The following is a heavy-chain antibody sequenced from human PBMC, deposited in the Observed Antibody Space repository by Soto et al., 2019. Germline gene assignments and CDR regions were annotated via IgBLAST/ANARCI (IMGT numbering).Heavy chain of an antibody. CDR3: AKGRSYYYYYGVDV. V-gene: IGHV3-23*01. CDR2: IIDSGGST. CDR1: GFTFSSCA. J-gene: IGHJ6*02. Sequence: SGGSLRLSCAASGFTFSSCAMGWVRQAPGKGLEWVSDIIDSGGSTYYAGSVKGRFTISRDNSKSTLYLQMNSLRAEDTALYYCAKGRSYYYYYGVDVWGQGTTVTVSS.